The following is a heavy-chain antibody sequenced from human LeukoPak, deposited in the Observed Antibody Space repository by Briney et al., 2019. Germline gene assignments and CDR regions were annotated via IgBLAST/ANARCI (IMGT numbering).Heavy chain of an antibody. Sequence: PGGSLRLSCAASGFTFSSSGMHWVRQAPGKGLEWVAVISYDGSNKYYADSVKGRFTFSRDNSKNTLYLQMNSLRAEDTAIYYCTRVGYIDEGIDYWGQGTLVTVSS. J-gene: IGHJ4*02. D-gene: IGHD5-24*01. V-gene: IGHV3-30*03. CDR1: GFTFSSSG. CDR2: ISYDGSNK. CDR3: TRVGYIDEGIDY.